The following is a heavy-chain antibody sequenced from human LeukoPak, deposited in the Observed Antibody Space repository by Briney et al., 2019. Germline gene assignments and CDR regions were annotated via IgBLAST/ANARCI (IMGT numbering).Heavy chain of an antibody. D-gene: IGHD3-22*01. Sequence: GGSLRLSCAASGFTFSSYAMSWVRQAPGKGLEWVSAISGSGGSTYYADSVKGRFTISRDNSKNTLYLQMNSLRAEDTAVYYCARVGYDSSAELNMDVWGKGTTVTVSS. J-gene: IGHJ6*03. CDR3: ARVGYDSSAELNMDV. CDR1: GFTFSSYA. CDR2: ISGSGGST. V-gene: IGHV3-23*01.